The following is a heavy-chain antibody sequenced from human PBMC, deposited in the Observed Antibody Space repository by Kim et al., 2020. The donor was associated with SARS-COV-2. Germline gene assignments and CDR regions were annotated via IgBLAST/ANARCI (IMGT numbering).Heavy chain of an antibody. CDR3: ARYFLSHFYD. CDR2: ITRNGFSS. Sequence: WGSLRLSCAASGFIFSDFEMNWVRQTPGRGLEWVSFITRNGFSSHYTESVKGRFIISRDNAKRSLHLQMNNLRDEDSGVYFCARYFLSHFYDWGQGTPVTVSS. CDR1: GFIFSDFE. V-gene: IGHV3-48*03. J-gene: IGHJ4*02. D-gene: IGHD3-3*01.